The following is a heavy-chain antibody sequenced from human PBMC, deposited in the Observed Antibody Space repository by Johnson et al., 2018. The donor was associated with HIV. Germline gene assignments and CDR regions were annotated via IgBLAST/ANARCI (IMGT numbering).Heavy chain of an antibody. D-gene: IGHD6-19*01. Sequence: QVQLVESGGGLVKPGGSLRLSCVASGFSFSDYYMSWIRQAPGKGLEWISYMSSSGSTIYHAESVKGRFTISRDNAKNSLYLQMNSLRAEDTALYYCAKGGVGAVAGIDWGWGQGTMVTVSS. J-gene: IGHJ3*01. CDR3: AKGGVGAVAGIDWG. V-gene: IGHV3-11*01. CDR2: MSSSGSTI. CDR1: GFSFSDYY.